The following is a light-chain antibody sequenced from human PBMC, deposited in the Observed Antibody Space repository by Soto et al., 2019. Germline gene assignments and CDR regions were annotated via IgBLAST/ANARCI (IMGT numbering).Light chain of an antibody. CDR2: GAS. V-gene: IGKV3-15*01. Sequence: EIVMTQSPATLSVSPGERATLSCRASQSVSSNLAGYQQKPGQAPRLLIYGASTRATGIPARFSGSGSGTEFTLTISSLQSEDFAVYYCQQYNNWPYTFGQGTKLESK. CDR3: QQYNNWPYT. CDR1: QSVSSN. J-gene: IGKJ2*01.